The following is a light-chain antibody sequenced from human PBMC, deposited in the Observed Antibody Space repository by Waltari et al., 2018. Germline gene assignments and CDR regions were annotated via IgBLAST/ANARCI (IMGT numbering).Light chain of an antibody. CDR1: SSDIGSYNV. V-gene: IGLV2-23*02. CDR2: EVI. Sequence: QSALTQPASVSGSPGQSITISCTGSSSDIGSYNVVSWYQHHPGKAPKLVIYEVINRPSGVSNRFSGAKSGNTASLTISGLEAEGEADYYCCSYAGSVVFGGGTKLTVL. CDR3: CSYAGSVV. J-gene: IGLJ2*01.